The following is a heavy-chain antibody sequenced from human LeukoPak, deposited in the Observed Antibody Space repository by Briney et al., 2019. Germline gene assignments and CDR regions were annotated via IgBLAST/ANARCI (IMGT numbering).Heavy chain of an antibody. D-gene: IGHD3-10*01. CDR1: GFTFSSYE. J-gene: IGHJ6*02. CDR3: AREARGSGKNGMDV. V-gene: IGHV3-48*03. Sequence: GGSLRLSCAASGFTFSSYEMNWVRQAPGMGLEWVSYISRSGSTIYYADSVKGRFTISRDNAKNSLYLQMNSLRAEDTAVYYCAREARGSGKNGMDVWGQGTTVTVSS. CDR2: ISRSGSTI.